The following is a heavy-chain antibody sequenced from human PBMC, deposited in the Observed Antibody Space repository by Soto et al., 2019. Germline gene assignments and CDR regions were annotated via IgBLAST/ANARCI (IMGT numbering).Heavy chain of an antibody. CDR1: GGSFSDYY. Sequence: ETLSLTCAVYGGSFSDYYWNWIRQPPGKGLEWIGEINHSGSTNYNFNPSLKSRVTISVDTSKNQFSLKLSSVTAADTAVYYCARSYDSSGYYSGWGQGTLVTVSS. CDR2: INHSGST. D-gene: IGHD3-22*01. V-gene: IGHV4-34*01. CDR3: ARSYDSSGYYSG. J-gene: IGHJ4*02.